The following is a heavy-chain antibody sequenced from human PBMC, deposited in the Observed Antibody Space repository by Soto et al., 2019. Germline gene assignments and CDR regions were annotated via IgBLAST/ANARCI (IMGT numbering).Heavy chain of an antibody. J-gene: IGHJ4*02. V-gene: IGHV3-7*01. CDR1: GFNVMSYW. D-gene: IGHD3-16*01. Sequence: GGSLRLSCAVSGFNVMSYWMSWVRQAPGKGLEWVASIKEDGSEIYYLQSVRGRFSISRDSAGNALHLTMNYLSAKDTGVYFCARDIGFDYVNWGQGTLVTVSS. CDR2: IKEDGSEI. CDR3: ARDIGFDYVN.